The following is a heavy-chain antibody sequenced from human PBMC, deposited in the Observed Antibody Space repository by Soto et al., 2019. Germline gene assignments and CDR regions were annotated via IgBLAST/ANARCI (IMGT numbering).Heavy chain of an antibody. CDR2: TRSNGEYT. D-gene: IGHD2-2*01. V-gene: IGHV3-23*01. CDR1: GLPLSIFA. CDR3: AKDSHSVSVSAARVDGTDV. Sequence: GAQLLSCRRSGLPLSIFAMTWVGQGTWVCLEGISTTRSNGEYTYYRDCGRGRFTVSRDKSKNALFLEMTSLRAEDTAIYYSAKDSHSVSVSAARVDGTDVWAKGTTVTAS. J-gene: IGHJ6*04.